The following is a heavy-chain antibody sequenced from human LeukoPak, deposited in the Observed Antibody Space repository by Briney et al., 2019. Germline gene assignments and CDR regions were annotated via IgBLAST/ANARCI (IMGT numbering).Heavy chain of an antibody. CDR1: GYTFNTYG. Sequence: ASVKVSCKASGYTFNTYGITWVRQAPGQGLEWMGWISGYNGKTKYAQKLQDRVTMTTDTSTSTAYLELRSLRSDDTAVYYCARGPFDSSGREVYYFDSWGQGTLVTVSS. CDR2: ISGYNGKT. D-gene: IGHD3-22*01. V-gene: IGHV1-18*01. J-gene: IGHJ4*02. CDR3: ARGPFDSSGREVYYFDS.